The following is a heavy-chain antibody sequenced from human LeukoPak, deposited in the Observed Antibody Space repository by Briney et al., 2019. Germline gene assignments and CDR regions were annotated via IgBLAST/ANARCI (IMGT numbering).Heavy chain of an antibody. Sequence: GGSLRLSCAASGFSFSTNPMSWVRRAPGKGLEWVSAISPDKTYYADSVKGRLTISRDNYKNTVDLHMNSPRAEDTAIYYCAKEHVDRAFTRSFEIWGQGIVVTVSS. D-gene: IGHD3-3*02. CDR1: GFSFSTNP. J-gene: IGHJ3*02. CDR3: AKEHVDRAFTRSFEI. CDR2: ISPDKT. V-gene: IGHV3-23*01.